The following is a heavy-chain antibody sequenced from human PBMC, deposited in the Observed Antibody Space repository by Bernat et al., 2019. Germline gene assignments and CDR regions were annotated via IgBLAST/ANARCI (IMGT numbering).Heavy chain of an antibody. D-gene: IGHD3-16*01. CDR1: GFTFSSDY. Sequence: EVQLVDSGGGLVQPGGSLRLSCAASGFTFSSDYITRVRQAPGKGLEWVANINQDGSATYYADSVKGRFIISRDNARTSVYLQMGSLRTEDTAIYYCAKGFGPENWGHGTLVTVSS. V-gene: IGHV3-7*03. CDR2: INQDGSAT. CDR3: AKGFGPEN. J-gene: IGHJ4*01.